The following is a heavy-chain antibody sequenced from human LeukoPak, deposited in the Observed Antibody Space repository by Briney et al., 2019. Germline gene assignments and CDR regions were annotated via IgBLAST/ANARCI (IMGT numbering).Heavy chain of an antibody. CDR2: ISSSGSTT. J-gene: IGHJ4*02. V-gene: IGHV3-48*03. CDR1: GFTFSSYE. D-gene: IGHD5-18*01. CDR3: ARDRGYSYGSLDY. Sequence: GGSLRLSCAASGFTFSSYEMKWVHQAPGKGLEWVSYISSSGSTTHYADSVKGRFTISRDNAKNSLYLQMNSLRAEDTAVYYCARDRGYSYGSLDYWGQGTLVTVSS.